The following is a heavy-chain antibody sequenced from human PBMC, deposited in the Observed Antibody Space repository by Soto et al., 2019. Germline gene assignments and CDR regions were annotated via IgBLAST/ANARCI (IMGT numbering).Heavy chain of an antibody. D-gene: IGHD6-13*01. V-gene: IGHV5-51*01. CDR1: GYSFTSSW. CDR3: ARTAAAGKYYYGMDV. Sequence: PGESLKISCEGSGYSFTSSWIGWVRQMPGKGLECMGIIYPGDSDTRYSPSFQGQVTISADKSISTAYLQWSSLKASDTAMYYCARTAAAGKYYYGMDVWGQGTTVTVSS. CDR2: IYPGDSDT. J-gene: IGHJ6*02.